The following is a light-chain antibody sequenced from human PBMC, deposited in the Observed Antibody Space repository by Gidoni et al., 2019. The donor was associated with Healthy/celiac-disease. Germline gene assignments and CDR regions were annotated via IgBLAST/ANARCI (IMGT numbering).Light chain of an antibody. V-gene: IGLV1-40*01. CDR1: SSHIGACYD. Sequence: QSVLTQPPSVSGAPGQRVTISCTGSSSHIGACYDVHWYQQLPGTAPNLLIYGNSNRPSGVPDRFSGSKSGTSASLAITGLQAEDEADYYCQSYDSSLSGSVFGGGTKLTVL. CDR2: GNS. J-gene: IGLJ2*01. CDR3: QSYDSSLSGSV.